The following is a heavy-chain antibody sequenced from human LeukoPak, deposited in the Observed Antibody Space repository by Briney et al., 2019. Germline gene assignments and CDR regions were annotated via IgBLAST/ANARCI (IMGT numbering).Heavy chain of an antibody. CDR3: TVVVGATTARDY. D-gene: IGHD1-26*01. V-gene: IGHV3-48*01. CDR1: GFTFSDYS. CDR2: ISLSSSAI. Sequence: PGGSLRLSCAASGFTFSDYSMHWVRQAPGKGLEWISYISLSSSAIYYADSVEGRFTISRDNSKNTLYLQMNSLKTEDTAVYYCTVVVGATTARDYWGQGTLVTVSS. J-gene: IGHJ4*02.